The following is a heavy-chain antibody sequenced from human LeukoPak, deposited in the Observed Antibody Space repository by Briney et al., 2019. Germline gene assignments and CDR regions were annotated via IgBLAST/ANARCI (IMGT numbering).Heavy chain of an antibody. CDR3: AKDMYSSSWYGGSWFDS. D-gene: IGHD6-13*01. J-gene: IGHJ5*01. V-gene: IGHV3-9*01. CDR1: GFIFDDFA. Sequence: GRSLRLSCAVSGFIFDDFAMHWVRQAPGKGLEWVSGVSWDGGSKGYADSVKGRFIISRDNAKNSLYLQMNSLRAEDTAFYYCAKDMYSSSWYGGSWFDSWGQGTLVTVSS. CDR2: VSWDGGSK.